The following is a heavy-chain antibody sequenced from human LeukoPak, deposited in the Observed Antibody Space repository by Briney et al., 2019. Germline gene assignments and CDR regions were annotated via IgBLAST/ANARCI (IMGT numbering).Heavy chain of an antibody. J-gene: IGHJ4*02. D-gene: IGHD2-15*01. CDR3: ARFSPVLCSGGSCYRVEHFDY. CDR2: IYYSGST. Sequence: KTSETLSLTCTVSGGSISSYYWSWIRQPPGKGLEWIGYIYYSGSTNYNPSLKSRVTISVDTSKNQFSLKLSSVTAADTAVYYCARFSPVLCSGGSCYRVEHFDYWGQGTLVTVSS. V-gene: IGHV4-59*01. CDR1: GGSISSYY.